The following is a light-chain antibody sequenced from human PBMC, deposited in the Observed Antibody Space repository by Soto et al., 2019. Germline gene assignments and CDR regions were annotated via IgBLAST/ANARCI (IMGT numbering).Light chain of an antibody. J-gene: IGKJ1*01. CDR1: QGISTD. V-gene: IGKV1-17*01. CDR2: AAS. CDR3: LQHNGFPRT. Sequence: DIQMTQSPSSLSASVGDRVTITCRASQGISTDLGWYQQKPGKAPKRLIYAASSLESGVPSRFRGRGSGAEFTLTISSLQPEDFATYYCLQHNGFPRTFGQGTKVEIK.